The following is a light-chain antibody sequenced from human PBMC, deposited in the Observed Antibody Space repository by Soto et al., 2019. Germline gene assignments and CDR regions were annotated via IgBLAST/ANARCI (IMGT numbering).Light chain of an antibody. V-gene: IGKV1-13*02. CDR1: QGISSA. CDR3: HQFNSYPLT. Sequence: AIQLTQSPSSLSASVGDRVTITCRASQGISSALAWYQQKPGKAPKLLIYDASSLESGVPSRFSGSGSETDFTLTISSLQPEDFANYHCHQFNSYPLTFGQGTRLETK. J-gene: IGKJ5*01. CDR2: DAS.